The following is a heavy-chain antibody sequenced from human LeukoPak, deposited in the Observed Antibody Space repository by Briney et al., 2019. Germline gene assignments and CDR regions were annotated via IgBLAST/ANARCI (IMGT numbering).Heavy chain of an antibody. V-gene: IGHV4-39*07. CDR1: GGSISSSSYY. J-gene: IGHJ6*03. D-gene: IGHD5-18*01. CDR2: INHSGST. CDR3: ARSARYGNGYYYYYYYMDV. Sequence: TSETLSLTCTVSGGSISSSSYYWGWIRQPPGKGLEWIGEINHSGSTNYNPSLKSRVTISVDTSKNQFSLKLSSVTAADTAVYYCARSARYGNGYYYYYYYMDVWGKGTTVTVSS.